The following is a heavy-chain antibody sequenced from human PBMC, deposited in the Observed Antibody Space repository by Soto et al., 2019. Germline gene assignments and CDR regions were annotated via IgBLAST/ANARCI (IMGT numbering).Heavy chain of an antibody. V-gene: IGHV4-59*01. CDR2: IYYSGST. Sequence: SETLSLTCTVSGGSISSYYWSWIRQPPGKGLEWIGYIYYSGSTNYNPSLKGRVTISVDTSKNQFSLKLSSLTAADTAGHYCAREGGCGYSYGYGDWGKGTMVTVSS. CDR3: AREGGCGYSYGYGD. D-gene: IGHD5-18*01. CDR1: GGSISSYY. J-gene: IGHJ4*02.